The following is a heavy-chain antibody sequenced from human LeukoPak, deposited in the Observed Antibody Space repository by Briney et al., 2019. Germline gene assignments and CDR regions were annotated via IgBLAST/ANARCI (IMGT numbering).Heavy chain of an antibody. V-gene: IGHV1-2*06. D-gene: IGHD2-2*01. J-gene: IGHJ4*02. CDR2: INPISGGT. Sequence: ASVKVSCKASGYTFTGYYMHWVRQAPGQGLEYMGRINPISGGTVYAHKFQGRVTMTRDTSITTAYMELTRLTSDDTAVYYCARYCSSTSCYSDYWGQGTLVTVSS. CDR3: ARYCSSTSCYSDY. CDR1: GYTFTGYY.